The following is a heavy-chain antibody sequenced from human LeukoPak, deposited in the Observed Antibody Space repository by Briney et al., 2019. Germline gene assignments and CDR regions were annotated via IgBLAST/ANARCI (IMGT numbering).Heavy chain of an antibody. D-gene: IGHD3-22*01. CDR3: AREVPTYYYDGTTPPYFDY. CDR2: ISAYNGIT. J-gene: IGHJ4*02. CDR1: GYTFTSYG. Sequence: ASVKVSCKASGYTFTSYGISWVRQAPGQGLEWVGWISAYNGITNYAQKLQGRVTMTTDTSTSTAYMELRSLRSDDTAVYYCAREVPTYYYDGTTPPYFDYWGQGTLVTVSS. V-gene: IGHV1-18*01.